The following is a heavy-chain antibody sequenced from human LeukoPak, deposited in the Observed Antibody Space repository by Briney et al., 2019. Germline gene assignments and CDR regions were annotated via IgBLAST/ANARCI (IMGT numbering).Heavy chain of an antibody. CDR3: ARERYCSSTGCYGEGIPAAGLGLEY. CDR1: GYTFSTFA. V-gene: IGHV1-18*01. CDR2: ISGYNGNT. Sequence: VASVKVSCKASGYTFSTFAISWVRQAPGQGLEWMGWISGYNGNTNYAQNVQGRVTMTTDTSTSTVYMELRSLRSDDTAVYYCARERYCSSTGCYGEGIPAAGLGLEYWGQGTLVIVSS. J-gene: IGHJ4*02. D-gene: IGHD2-2*01.